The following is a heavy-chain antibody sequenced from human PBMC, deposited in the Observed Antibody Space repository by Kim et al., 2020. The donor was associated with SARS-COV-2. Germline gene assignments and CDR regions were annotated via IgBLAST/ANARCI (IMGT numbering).Heavy chain of an antibody. J-gene: IGHJ6*02. CDR3: ARRGLGHGLDV. V-gene: IGHV1-3*01. Sequence: ASVKVSCKPSGYSFSTFSIHWVRQAPGQRLEWVGWINAGNGIAQPSENLQGRVTMTRDTSASTVYMELNSLTSEDTALYYCARRGLGHGLDVWGQGTTVIVSS. D-gene: IGHD3-10*01. CDR2: INAGNGIA. CDR1: GYSFSTFS.